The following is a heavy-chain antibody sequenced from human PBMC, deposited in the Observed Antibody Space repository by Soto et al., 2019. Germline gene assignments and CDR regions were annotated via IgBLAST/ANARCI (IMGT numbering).Heavy chain of an antibody. Sequence: QVQLVQSGAEVKKPGASVKVSCKASGYTFTNFGISWVRQAPGQGLEWMGWISAYNGNTNYAQKFQGRVTMTTDTDTRTAYMAVRSLRFDDAAVYYCARGGTPLDYWGQGTLGTFSS. CDR3: ARGGTPLDY. CDR2: ISAYNGNT. V-gene: IGHV1-18*01. J-gene: IGHJ4*02. D-gene: IGHD3-16*01. CDR1: GYTFTNFG.